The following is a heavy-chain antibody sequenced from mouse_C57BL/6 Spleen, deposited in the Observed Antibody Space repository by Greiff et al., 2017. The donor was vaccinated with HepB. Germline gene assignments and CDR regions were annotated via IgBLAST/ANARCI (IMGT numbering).Heavy chain of an antibody. J-gene: IGHJ1*03. CDR3: TRMLFRYFDV. Sequence: EVQLQQSGAELVRPGASVKLSCTASGFNIKDDYMHWVKQRPEQGLEWIGWIDPENGDTEYASKFQGKATITADKSSNTAYLQLSSLPSEDTAVYYCTRMLFRYFDVWGTGTTVTVSS. D-gene: IGHD1-1*01. CDR2: IDPENGDT. CDR1: GFNIKDDY. V-gene: IGHV14-4*01.